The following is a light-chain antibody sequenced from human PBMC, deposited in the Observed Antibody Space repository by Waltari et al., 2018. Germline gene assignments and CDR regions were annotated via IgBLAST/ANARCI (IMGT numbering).Light chain of an antibody. Sequence: DIQMTQSPSSLSASVGDRITITCRASQSISTYLKWYQQKPGKAPKILIYAVSSLQSGVPSRFSGSGSGTDFTLTINSLQPEDFATYLCQQSFSNPITFGQGTRLE. CDR1: QSISTY. CDR2: AVS. V-gene: IGKV1-39*01. J-gene: IGKJ5*01. CDR3: QQSFSNPIT.